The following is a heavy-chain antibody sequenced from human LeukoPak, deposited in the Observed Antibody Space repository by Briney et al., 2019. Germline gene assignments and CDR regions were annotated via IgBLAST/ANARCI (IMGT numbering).Heavy chain of an antibody. V-gene: IGHV6-1*01. CDR3: ARSDMVRGDVIDY. CDR1: GDGVSSDSAA. Sequence: SQTLSLTCAISGDGVSSDSAAWNWIRQSPSRGLEWLGRTYYRSKWYNDYAVSVRSRITFNPDTFKNHFSLQLNSVIPEDTAVYYCARSDMVRGDVIDYWGQGTLVTVPS. CDR2: TYYRSKWYN. D-gene: IGHD3-10*01. J-gene: IGHJ4*02.